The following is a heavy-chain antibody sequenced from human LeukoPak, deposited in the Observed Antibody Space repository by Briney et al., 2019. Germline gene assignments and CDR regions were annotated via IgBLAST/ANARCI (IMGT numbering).Heavy chain of an antibody. CDR1: GSTFSSYA. Sequence: GGSLRLSCAASGSTFSSYAMSWVRQAPGKGLEWVSAISGSGGSTYYADSVKGRFTISRDNSKNTLYLQMNSLRAEDTAVYYCAKGAYDFWSGYLYYWGQGTLVTVSS. J-gene: IGHJ4*02. V-gene: IGHV3-23*01. CDR2: ISGSGGST. D-gene: IGHD3-3*01. CDR3: AKGAYDFWSGYLYY.